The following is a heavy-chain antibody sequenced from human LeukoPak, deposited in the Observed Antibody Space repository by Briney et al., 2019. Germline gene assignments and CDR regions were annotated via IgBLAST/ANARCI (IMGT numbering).Heavy chain of an antibody. D-gene: IGHD6-13*01. CDR2: IYSDGST. Sequence: GGSLRLSCAPSGFIVSSNYMSWVRQAPGEGPEWVSVIYSDGSTYYADSVKGRFTISRDHSKNTLHLQMNSLRGEDTAVYYCARGEGGIAASPENYWGQGTLVTASS. CDR1: GFIVSSNY. J-gene: IGHJ4*02. CDR3: ARGEGGIAASPENY. V-gene: IGHV3-53*01.